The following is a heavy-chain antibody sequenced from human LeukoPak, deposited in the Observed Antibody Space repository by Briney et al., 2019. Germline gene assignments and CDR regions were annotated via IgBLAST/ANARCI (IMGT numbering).Heavy chain of an antibody. CDR3: AREASSWYAGAQDI. Sequence: ASVKVSCKASGYTFTGYYMHWVRQAPGQGLEWMGWINPNSGGTNYAQKFQGRVTMTRDTSISTAYMELSRLRSDDTAVYYCAREASSWYAGAQDIWGQGTMVTVSS. V-gene: IGHV1-2*02. CDR1: GYTFTGYY. D-gene: IGHD6-13*01. CDR2: INPNSGGT. J-gene: IGHJ3*02.